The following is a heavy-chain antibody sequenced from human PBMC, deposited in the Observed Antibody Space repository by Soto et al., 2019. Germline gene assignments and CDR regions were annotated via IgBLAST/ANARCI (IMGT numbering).Heavy chain of an antibody. V-gene: IGHV5-51*01. Sequence: GESLKISCKGSGYSFPIDWIGWVRKRPGKGLEWMGSIYPADSDTRYSPSFQGHVTISADKSIRTAYLEWSSLKASDSGVYYCARXPHSTTSYYDYPSGMDVWGQGTTVTVSS. J-gene: IGHJ6*02. CDR2: IYPADSDT. CDR1: GYSFPIDW. D-gene: IGHD2-2*01. CDR3: ARXPHSTTSYYDYPSGMDV.